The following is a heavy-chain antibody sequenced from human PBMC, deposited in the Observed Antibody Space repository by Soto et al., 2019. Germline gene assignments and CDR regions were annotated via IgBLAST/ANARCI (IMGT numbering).Heavy chain of an antibody. CDR3: ARDYQSYYYGSGSDY. Sequence: ASVKVSCKASGYTFTSYGISWVRQAPGQGLEWMGWISAYNGNTNYAQKLQGRVTMTTDTSTSTAYMELGSLRSDDTAVYYCARDYQSYYYGSGSDYWGQGTLVTVSS. CDR2: ISAYNGNT. J-gene: IGHJ4*02. CDR1: GYTFTSYG. D-gene: IGHD3-10*01. V-gene: IGHV1-18*01.